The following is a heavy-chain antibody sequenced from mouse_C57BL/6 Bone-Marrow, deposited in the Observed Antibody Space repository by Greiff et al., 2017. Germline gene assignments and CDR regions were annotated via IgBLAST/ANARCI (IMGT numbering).Heavy chain of an antibody. CDR3: TPYYYGSSYGYFDV. D-gene: IGHD1-1*01. CDR1: GFNIKDDY. V-gene: IGHV14-4*01. J-gene: IGHJ1*03. CDR2: IDPENGDT. Sequence: EVQLQQSGAELVRPGASVKLSCTASGFNIKDDYMHWVKQRPEQGLEWIGWIDPENGDTEYAAKFQGKATITADTSSNTAYLQLSSLTSEDTAVYYWTPYYYGSSYGYFDVGGTGTTITVSS.